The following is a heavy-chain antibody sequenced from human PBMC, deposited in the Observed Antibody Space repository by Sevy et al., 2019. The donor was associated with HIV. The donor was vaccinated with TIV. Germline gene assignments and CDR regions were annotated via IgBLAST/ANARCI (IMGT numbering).Heavy chain of an antibody. D-gene: IGHD2-21*02. CDR2: ISSSSSYI. Sequence: GGSLRLSCAASGFTFSSYSMNWVRQAPGKGLEWVSSISSSSSYIYYADSVKGRFTISRDNAKNSLYLEMNSLRAEDTAVYYCAGDRVCGGDCNGHSAFDIWGQGTMVTVSS. CDR1: GFTFSSYS. J-gene: IGHJ3*02. V-gene: IGHV3-21*01. CDR3: AGDRVCGGDCNGHSAFDI.